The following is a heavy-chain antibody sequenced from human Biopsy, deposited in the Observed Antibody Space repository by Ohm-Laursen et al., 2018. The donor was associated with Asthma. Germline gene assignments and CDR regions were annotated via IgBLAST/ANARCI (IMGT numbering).Heavy chain of an antibody. CDR3: ARDLRSDNWNPWGMDV. CDR1: GITFSDYD. CDR2: ISYDGTNK. Sequence: SLRLSCAAPGITFSDYDMHWVRQAPGKGLEWVAVISYDGTNKDYADSVKGRFTFSRDNSQNTLSLEMNSLRVEDTAVYYCARDLRSDNWNPWGMDVWGLGTTVTVAS. D-gene: IGHD1-20*01. J-gene: IGHJ6*02. V-gene: IGHV3-30-3*01.